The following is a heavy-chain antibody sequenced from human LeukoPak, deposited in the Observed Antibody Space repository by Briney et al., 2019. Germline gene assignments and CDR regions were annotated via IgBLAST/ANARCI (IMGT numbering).Heavy chain of an antibody. J-gene: IGHJ4*02. CDR2: IYYGGYT. CDR1: GGSISSNNYY. Sequence: PSETLSLTCTVSGGSISSNNYYWGWIRQPPGKGLEWIGSIYYGGYTYYHPSLKSRITVSVDTSKNQFSLKLSSVTAADTAVYYCAAPGWRDLFDYWGQGTLVTVSS. V-gene: IGHV4-39*01. CDR3: AAPGWRDLFDY. D-gene: IGHD6-19*01.